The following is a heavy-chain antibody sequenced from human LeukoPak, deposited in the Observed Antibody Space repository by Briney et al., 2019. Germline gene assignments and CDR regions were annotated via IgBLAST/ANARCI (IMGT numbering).Heavy chain of an antibody. V-gene: IGHV3-53*01. Sequence: GGSLRLSCAASGFTFSSYSMSWVRQAPGKGLVWVFVIYSGDRTNYADSVKGRFTISRDNSKNTLYLQTNSLRVERSAVYELLSGSTSSGCLRALWGQGPVVTVSS. D-gene: IGHD3-22*01. J-gene: IGHJ4*02. CDR3: LSGSTSSGCLRAL. CDR2: IYSGDRT. CDR1: GFTFSSYS.